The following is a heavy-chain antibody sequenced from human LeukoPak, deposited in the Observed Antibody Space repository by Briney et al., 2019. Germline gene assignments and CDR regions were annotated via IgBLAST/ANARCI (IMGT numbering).Heavy chain of an antibody. CDR3: ATSTGKYDSSGYYYYYYYMDV. Sequence: ASVKVSCKVSGYTLTELSMRWVRQAPGKGLEWMGGFDPEDGETIYAQKFQGRVTMTEDTSTDTAYMELSSLRSEDTAVYYCATSTGKYDSSGYYYYYYYMDVWGKGTTVTVSS. CDR1: GYTLTELS. CDR2: FDPEDGET. D-gene: IGHD3-22*01. V-gene: IGHV1-24*01. J-gene: IGHJ6*03.